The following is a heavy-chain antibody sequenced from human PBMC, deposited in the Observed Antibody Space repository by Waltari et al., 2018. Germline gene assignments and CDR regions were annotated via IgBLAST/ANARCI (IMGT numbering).Heavy chain of an antibody. D-gene: IGHD6-6*01. CDR2: IYWNDDK. Sequence: QITLQESGPTLVKPTQTLTLTCTFSGFSLSTTGLGVGWIRQPPGKALEWLALIYWNDDKRYRPSLKSRLTITKDTSKNQVVLTMTNMDPVDTATYYCAHRLGIAARPGVGWFDPWGQGTLVTVSS. CDR3: AHRLGIAARPGVGWFDP. CDR1: GFSLSTTGLG. V-gene: IGHV2-5*01. J-gene: IGHJ5*02.